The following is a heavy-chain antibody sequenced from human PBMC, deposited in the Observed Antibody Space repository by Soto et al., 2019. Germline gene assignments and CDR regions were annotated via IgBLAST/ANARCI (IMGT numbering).Heavy chain of an antibody. CDR2: IYYSGST. D-gene: IGHD2-15*01. V-gene: IGHV4-39*01. CDR1: GGSISSSSYY. Sequence: SETLSLTCTVSGGSISSSSYYWGWIRQPPGKGLEWIGGIYYSGSTYYNPSLKSRVTISVDTSKNQLSLKLSSVTAADTAVYYCARGYCSGGSCYRYWGQGSQVTVSS. CDR3: ARGYCSGGSCYRY. J-gene: IGHJ4*02.